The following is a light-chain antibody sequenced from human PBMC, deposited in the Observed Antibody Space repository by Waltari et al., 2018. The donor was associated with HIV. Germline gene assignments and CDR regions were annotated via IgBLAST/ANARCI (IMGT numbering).Light chain of an antibody. J-gene: IGKJ1*01. CDR1: QRVGSR. V-gene: IGKV3-15*01. Sequence: EVMMTQSPATLSASPGERATLSCRASQRVGSRVAWYQQRPGQAPRLLIFGADTRASGVPARFTGSGSETEFTLTISSLQSEDFAVYVCQQYDDWPWTFGQGTKVEIK. CDR2: GAD. CDR3: QQYDDWPWT.